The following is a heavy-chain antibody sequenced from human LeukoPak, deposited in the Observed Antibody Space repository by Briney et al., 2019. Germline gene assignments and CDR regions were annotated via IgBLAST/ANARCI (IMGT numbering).Heavy chain of an antibody. CDR3: AKDRGYCSSTSCYWRTSPFDY. CDR2: ISYDGSNK. Sequence: PGGSLRLSCAASGFTFSSYAMHWVRQAPGKGLEWEAVISYDGSNKYYADSVKGRFTISRDNSKNTLYLQMNSLRAEDTAVYYCAKDRGYCSSTSCYWRTSPFDYWGQGTLVTVSS. D-gene: IGHD2-2*01. V-gene: IGHV3-30-3*01. CDR1: GFTFSSYA. J-gene: IGHJ4*02.